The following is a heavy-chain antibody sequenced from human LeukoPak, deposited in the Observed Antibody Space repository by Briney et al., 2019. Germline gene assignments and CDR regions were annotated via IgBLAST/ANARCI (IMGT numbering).Heavy chain of an antibody. CDR1: GFTFRTYW. D-gene: IGHD6-19*01. CDR2: IKGDGSEK. J-gene: IGHJ4*02. V-gene: IGHV3-7*01. Sequence: GGSLRLSCAASGFTFRTYWMSWVRQAPGKGLEWVANIKGDGSEKDYVDSVKGRFTTSRDNVKNSLYLQMNSLRAEDTAVYYCARDSGWYALMYWGQGTLVTVSS. CDR3: ARDSGWYALMY.